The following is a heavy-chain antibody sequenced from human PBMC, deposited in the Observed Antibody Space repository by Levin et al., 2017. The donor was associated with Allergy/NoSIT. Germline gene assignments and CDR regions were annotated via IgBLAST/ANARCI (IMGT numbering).Heavy chain of an antibody. CDR1: GFIFRNYD. Sequence: GGSLRLSCEGAGFIFRNYDMNWVRQSPGKGLEWVSYISTSGDTIHYADSVKGRFTISRDNAKNSLYLQMNSLRDEDTAVYFCTREARYFLTRYYYGMDLWGQGTTVTVSS. D-gene: IGHD3/OR15-3a*01. V-gene: IGHV3-48*03. J-gene: IGHJ6*02. CDR2: ISTSGDTI. CDR3: TREARYFLTRYYYGMDL.